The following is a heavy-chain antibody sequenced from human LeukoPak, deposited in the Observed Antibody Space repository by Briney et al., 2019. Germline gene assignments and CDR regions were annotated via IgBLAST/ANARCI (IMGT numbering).Heavy chain of an antibody. V-gene: IGHV4-61*02. CDR3: ARGVSQVRGMWFDP. Sequence: SQTLSLTCTVSGDPIGSGSFYWSWIRQPAWKGLEWIGRIYTSGSTDYNPSLKSRVTLSINTSKNQFSLKLNSVTAADAAVYYCARGVSQVRGMWFDPWGQGTLVTVSS. CDR2: IYTSGST. J-gene: IGHJ5*02. D-gene: IGHD3-10*01. CDR1: GDPIGSGSFY.